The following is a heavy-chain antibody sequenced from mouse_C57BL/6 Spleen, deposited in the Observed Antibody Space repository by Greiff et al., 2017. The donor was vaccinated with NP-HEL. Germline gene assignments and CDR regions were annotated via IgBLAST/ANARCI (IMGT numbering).Heavy chain of an antibody. CDR3: ARFTLVGYFDV. CDR1: GFTFSDYY. CDR2: INYDGSST. V-gene: IGHV5-16*01. Sequence: DVKLVESEGGLVQPGSSMKLSCTASGFTFSDYYMAWVRQVPEKGLEWVANINYDGSSTYYLDSLKSRFIISRDNAKNILYLQMSSLKSEDTATYYCARFTLVGYFDVWGTGTTVTVSS. J-gene: IGHJ1*03.